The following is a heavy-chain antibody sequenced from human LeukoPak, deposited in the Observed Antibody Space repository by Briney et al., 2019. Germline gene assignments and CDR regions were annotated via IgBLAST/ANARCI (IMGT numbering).Heavy chain of an antibody. D-gene: IGHD3-22*01. V-gene: IGHV1-2*04. CDR2: INPNSGGT. CDR1: GYTFTGYY. CDR3: ARAFYDSSGSRGFDI. J-gene: IGHJ3*02. Sequence: GASVKVSCKASGYTFTGYYMHWVRQAPGQGLEWMGWINPNSGGTNYAQKFQGWVTMTRDTSISTAYMELSRLRSDDTAVYYCARAFYDSSGSRGFDIWGQGTMVTVSS.